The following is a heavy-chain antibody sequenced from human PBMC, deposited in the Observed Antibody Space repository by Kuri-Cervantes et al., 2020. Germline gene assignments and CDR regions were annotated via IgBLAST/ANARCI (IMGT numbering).Heavy chain of an antibody. D-gene: IGHD6-19*01. CDR3: ATHTIAVAGTGGRDY. V-gene: IGHV3-53*01. J-gene: IGHJ4*02. Sequence: GGSLRLSCAASGFTVSSNYMSWVRQAPGKGLEWVSVIYSGGSTYYADSVKGRFTISRDNSKNTLYLQMNSLRAEDTAVYYCATHTIAVAGTGGRDYWGQGTLVTVSS. CDR1: GFTVSSNY. CDR2: IYSGGST.